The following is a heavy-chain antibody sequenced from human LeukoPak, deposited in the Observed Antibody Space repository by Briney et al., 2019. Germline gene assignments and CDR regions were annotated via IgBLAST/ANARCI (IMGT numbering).Heavy chain of an antibody. CDR3: ARVSPTTGVY. D-gene: IGHD4-23*01. CDR1: GGSISSSSYY. V-gene: IGHV4-39*07. CDR2: IYYSGST. Sequence: SETLSLTCTVSGGSISSSSYYWGWIRQPPGKGLEWIGSIYYSGSTYYNPSLKSRVTISVDTSKNQFSLKLSSVTAADTAVYYCARVSPTTGVYWGQGTLVTVSS. J-gene: IGHJ4*02.